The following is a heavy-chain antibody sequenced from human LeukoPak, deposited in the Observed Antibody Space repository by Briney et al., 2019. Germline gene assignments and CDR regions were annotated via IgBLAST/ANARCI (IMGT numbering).Heavy chain of an antibody. CDR1: GYTFTSYD. J-gene: IGHJ4*02. CDR2: MNPNSGST. D-gene: IGHD3-10*01. V-gene: IGHV1-8*01. Sequence: GASVKVSCKASGYTFTSYDINWVRQATGQGLEWMGWMNPNSGSTGYAQKFQGRVTMTGNTSISTAYMELSSLRSEDTAVYYCARATYYYGSGSPAEVDYWGQGTLVTVSS. CDR3: ARATYYYGSGSPAEVDY.